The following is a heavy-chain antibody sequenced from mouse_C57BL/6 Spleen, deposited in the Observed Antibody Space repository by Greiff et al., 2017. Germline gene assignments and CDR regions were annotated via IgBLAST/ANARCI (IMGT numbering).Heavy chain of an antibody. V-gene: IGHV5-6*02. Sequence: DVMLVESGGDLVKPGGSLKLSCAASGFTFSSYGMSWVRQTPDKRLEWVATISSGGSYTYYPDSVKGRFTISRDNAKNTLYLQMSSLKSEDTAMYYCARRYGSSQGAMDYWGQGTSVTVSS. CDR3: ARRYGSSQGAMDY. CDR1: GFTFSSYG. J-gene: IGHJ4*01. D-gene: IGHD1-1*01. CDR2: ISSGGSYT.